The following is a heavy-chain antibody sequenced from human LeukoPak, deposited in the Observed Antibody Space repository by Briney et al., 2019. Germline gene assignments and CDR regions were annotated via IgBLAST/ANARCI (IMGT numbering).Heavy chain of an antibody. CDR1: GFTFNNYW. J-gene: IGHJ4*02. D-gene: IGHD2/OR15-2a*01. Sequence: GGSLRLSCAASGFTFNNYWMHWVRQAPGKGLVWVSRIDSDGISTSYADSVKSRFTVSRDNAKNTVFLQMNSLRAEDTAVYYCARGLDVSYFDYWGQGTLVTVSS. CDR2: IDSDGIST. V-gene: IGHV3-74*01. CDR3: ARGLDVSYFDY.